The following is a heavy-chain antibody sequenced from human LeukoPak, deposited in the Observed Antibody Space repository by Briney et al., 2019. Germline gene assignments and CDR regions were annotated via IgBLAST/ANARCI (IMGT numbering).Heavy chain of an antibody. CDR2: IDNDGGST. Sequence: PGGSLRLSCAASGFTFHSYWMHWVRQAPGKGLVWVSRIDNDGGSTTYADSVKGRFTISRDNSKNTLYLQMNSLRAEDTAVYYCAKDISTGDYWGQGTLVTVSS. CDR3: AKDISTGDY. D-gene: IGHD2/OR15-2a*01. V-gene: IGHV3-74*01. CDR1: GFTFHSYW. J-gene: IGHJ4*02.